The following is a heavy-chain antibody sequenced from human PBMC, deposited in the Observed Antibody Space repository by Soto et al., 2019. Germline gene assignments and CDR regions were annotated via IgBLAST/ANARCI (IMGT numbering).Heavy chain of an antibody. CDR3: VRKIVGTTTSAAYWYFDV. D-gene: IGHD1-1*01. CDR2: VSGGGDAT. V-gene: IGHV3-23*01. J-gene: IGHJ2*01. CDR1: GFTVSSFG. Sequence: EVQRLESGGGLVQPGGSLRLSCAASGFTVSSFGMNWVRQAPGKGLEWVSGVSGGGDATFYADSVKGRFTISRVQSKNTLYLQMNSLRAEDTAVYYCVRKIVGTTTSAAYWYFDVWGRGTLVTVSA.